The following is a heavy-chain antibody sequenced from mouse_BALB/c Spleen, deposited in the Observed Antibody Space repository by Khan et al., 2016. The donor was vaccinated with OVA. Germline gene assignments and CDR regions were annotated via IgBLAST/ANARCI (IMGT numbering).Heavy chain of an antibody. CDR2: IWNDGST. Sequence: VKLEESGPGLVPPSQSLSITCTISGFSFTSYGVHWVRQPPGKGLEWLVVIWNDGSTTYYSSLKSRLTVSKDNSKSQVFLKMNSLQTDDTAMDFCARQPYYHYNIMDYWGQGTSVTVSS. V-gene: IGHV2-6-1*01. J-gene: IGHJ4*01. CDR1: GFSFTSYG. D-gene: IGHD2-10*01. CDR3: ARQPYYHYNIMDY.